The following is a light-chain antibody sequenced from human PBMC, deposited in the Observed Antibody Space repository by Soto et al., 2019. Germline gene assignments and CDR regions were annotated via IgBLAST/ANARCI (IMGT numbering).Light chain of an antibody. CDR2: DAS. CDR3: QQYGSSPRT. V-gene: IGKV3D-20*01. J-gene: IGKJ1*01. CDR1: QSVSSSY. Sequence: EIVLTQSPATLSLSPGERATLSCVASQSVSSSYLAWYQQKPGLAPRLLIYDASSRVTGIPGRFSGSGSGTDFTLTISRLEPEDFAVYYCQQYGSSPRTFGQGTKVDIK.